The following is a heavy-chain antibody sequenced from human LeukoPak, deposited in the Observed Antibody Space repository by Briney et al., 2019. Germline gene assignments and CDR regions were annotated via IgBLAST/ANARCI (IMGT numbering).Heavy chain of an antibody. D-gene: IGHD6-19*01. CDR3: ARHWQWLALDAFDI. Sequence: PSETLSLTYTVSGGSISSYYWSWVRQPAGKGLEWIGRIYTSGSTNYNPSLKSRVTMSVDTSKNQFSLKLSSVTAADTAVYYCARHWQWLALDAFDIWGQGTMVTASS. V-gene: IGHV4-4*07. CDR1: GGSISSYY. CDR2: IYTSGST. J-gene: IGHJ3*02.